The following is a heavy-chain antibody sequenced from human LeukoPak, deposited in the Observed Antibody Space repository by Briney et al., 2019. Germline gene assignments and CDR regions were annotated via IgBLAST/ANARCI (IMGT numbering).Heavy chain of an antibody. J-gene: IGHJ4*02. CDR1: GFTFSSYA. CDR3: AKRWKYDFWSGASYFDY. D-gene: IGHD3-3*01. CDR2: ISGSGSVT. Sequence: AGGSLRLSCAASGFTFSSYAMSWVRQAPGKGLEWVSAISGSGSVTNYADSVKGRFTISRDNSRNTLSLQMNSLRAEDSAVYYCAKRWKYDFWSGASYFDYWGQGVLVTVSS. V-gene: IGHV3-23*01.